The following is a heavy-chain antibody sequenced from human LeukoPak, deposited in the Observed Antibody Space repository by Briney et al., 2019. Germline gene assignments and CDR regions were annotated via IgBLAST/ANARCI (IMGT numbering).Heavy chain of an antibody. J-gene: IGHJ4*02. Sequence: SETLSLTCAVYGGSFNGYYWSWIRQPPGKGLEWIGEINHSGSTNYNPSLKSRVTISVDTSKNQFSLKLSSVTAADTAVYYCARRTLTFGGGGFDYWGQGTLVTVSS. CDR3: ARRTLTFGGGGFDY. V-gene: IGHV4-34*01. CDR1: GGSFNGYY. D-gene: IGHD3-16*01. CDR2: INHSGST.